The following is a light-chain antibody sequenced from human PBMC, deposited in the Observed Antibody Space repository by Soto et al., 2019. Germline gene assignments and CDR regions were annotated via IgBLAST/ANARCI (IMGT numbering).Light chain of an antibody. CDR1: SIDFVTYNR. V-gene: IGLV2-18*02. Sequence: QSALTQPPSVSGSPGQSVTISCTGTSIDFVTYNRVSWYQQPPGTAPKLIIYEARIRPSGVPDRFSGSKSGNTASLTISGLQAADEADYYCCSSGGSPTDVFGTGTKLTVL. J-gene: IGLJ1*01. CDR2: EAR. CDR3: CSSGGSPTDV.